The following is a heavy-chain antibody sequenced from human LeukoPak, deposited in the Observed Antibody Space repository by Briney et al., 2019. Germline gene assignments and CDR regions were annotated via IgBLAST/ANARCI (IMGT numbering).Heavy chain of an antibody. J-gene: IGHJ5*02. CDR2: IYTSGST. CDR1: GGSISSYY. Sequence: SETLSLTCTVSGGSISSYYWSWIRQPPGKGLEWIGYIYTSGSTNYNPSLKSRVTISVDTSKNQFSLKLSSVTAADTAVYYCARCRNYYGSGSYSFDPWGQGTLVTVSS. V-gene: IGHV4-4*09. D-gene: IGHD3-10*01. CDR3: ARCRNYYGSGSYSFDP.